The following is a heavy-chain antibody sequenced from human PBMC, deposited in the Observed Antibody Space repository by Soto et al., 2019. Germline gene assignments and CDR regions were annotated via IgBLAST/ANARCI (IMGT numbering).Heavy chain of an antibody. CDR1: GYTFTSYC. V-gene: IGHV1-18*01. CDR3: ARVWITGTTVSWFDP. Sequence: ASVKVSCKASGYTFTSYCISWVREAPGQGLEWMGWISAYNGNTNYAQKLQGRVTMTTDTSTSTAYMELRSLRSDDTAVYYCARVWITGTTVSWFDPWGQGTLVTVSS. CDR2: ISAYNGNT. J-gene: IGHJ5*02. D-gene: IGHD1-7*01.